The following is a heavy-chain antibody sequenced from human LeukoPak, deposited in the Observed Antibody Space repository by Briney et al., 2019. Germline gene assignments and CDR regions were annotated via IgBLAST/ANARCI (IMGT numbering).Heavy chain of an antibody. J-gene: IGHJ3*02. Sequence: GASVTVSFKASGYTFTNYDINWVRQAPGQGLEWMGWINPESGKTAYALSFQGRVTMTRDTSTNTAYMELRSLRSEDTATYYCARDNWNDGGAFDIWGQGTMVIVSS. D-gene: IGHD1-20*01. V-gene: IGHV1-8*01. CDR2: INPESGKT. CDR3: ARDNWNDGGAFDI. CDR1: GYTFTNYD.